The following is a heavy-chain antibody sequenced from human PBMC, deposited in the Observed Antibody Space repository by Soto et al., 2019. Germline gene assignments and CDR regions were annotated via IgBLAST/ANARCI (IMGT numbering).Heavy chain of an antibody. J-gene: IGHJ6*02. CDR1: GGSISSYH. Sequence: SETQSLTCTVSGGSISSYHWSWIRQPPGKGLEWIGYIYYSGSTNYNPSLKSRVTISVDTSKNQFSLKLSSVTAADTAVYYCARDTVWYGMDVWGQGTTVTVSS. CDR2: IYYSGST. CDR3: ARDTVWYGMDV. V-gene: IGHV4-59*01. D-gene: IGHD4-4*01.